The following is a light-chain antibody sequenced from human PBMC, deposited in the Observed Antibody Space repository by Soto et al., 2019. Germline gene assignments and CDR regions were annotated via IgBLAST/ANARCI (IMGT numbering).Light chain of an antibody. CDR3: QQYGSSPWT. V-gene: IGKV3-20*01. CDR1: QSVSSSF. Sequence: EIVLTQSPGTLSLSPGERATLSCRASQSVSSSFVAWFQQKPGQAPRLIIYGTSSRATGIPDRFSGSGSGTDFTLTINGLEPEDVAIYFCQQYGSSPWTLGQGTKVDIK. J-gene: IGKJ1*01. CDR2: GTS.